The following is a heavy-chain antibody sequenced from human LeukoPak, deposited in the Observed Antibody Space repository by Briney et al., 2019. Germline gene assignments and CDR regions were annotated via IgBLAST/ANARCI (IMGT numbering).Heavy chain of an antibody. Sequence: GGSLRLSXAASGFTFSSYSMNWVGQAPGEGLEWVSYISSSTSTIYYADSVKGRFTISRDNAKNSLYLQMNSLRAEDTAVYYCARAQTNWGQGTLVTVSS. V-gene: IGHV3-48*01. CDR2: ISSSTSTI. CDR3: ARAQTN. D-gene: IGHD4-11*01. CDR1: GFTFSSYS. J-gene: IGHJ4*02.